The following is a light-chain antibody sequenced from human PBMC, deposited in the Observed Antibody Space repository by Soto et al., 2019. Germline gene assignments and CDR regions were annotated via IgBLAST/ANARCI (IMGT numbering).Light chain of an antibody. CDR2: SAS. CDR1: QDISTS. V-gene: IGKV1-8*01. Sequence: AIRMTQSPSSFSASTGDRVTITCRASQDISTSLAWYQQKPGKAPKLLIYSASSLQSGVPANFSGSGSGTDFTLTISRLQSEDFATYYCQQYYSYPYTCGQGTKVEIK. J-gene: IGKJ2*01. CDR3: QQYYSYPYT.